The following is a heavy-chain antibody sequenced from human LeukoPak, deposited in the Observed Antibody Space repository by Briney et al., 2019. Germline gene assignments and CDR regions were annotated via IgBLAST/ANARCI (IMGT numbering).Heavy chain of an antibody. Sequence: SETLSLTCTVSGGSISSSSYYWGWIRQPPGKGLEWIGSIYYSGSTYYNPSLKSRFTISVDTSKNQFSLKLSSVTAADTAVYYCARRTYDFWSGSTRFHYYMDVWGKGTTVTVSS. J-gene: IGHJ6*03. CDR3: ARRTYDFWSGSTRFHYYMDV. D-gene: IGHD3-3*01. CDR1: GGSISSSSYY. V-gene: IGHV4-39*01. CDR2: IYYSGST.